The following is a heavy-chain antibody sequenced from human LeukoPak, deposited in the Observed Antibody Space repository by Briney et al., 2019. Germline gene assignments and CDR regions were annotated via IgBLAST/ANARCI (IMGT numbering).Heavy chain of an antibody. CDR2: ISSSGSTI. CDR3: ARGAGRYFDWLLSPDAFDI. J-gene: IGHJ3*02. V-gene: IGHV3-11*04. Sequence: PGRSLRLSCAASGFTFSDYYMSWIRQAPGKGLEWVSYISSSGSTIYYADSVKGRFTISRDNAKNSLYLQMNSLRAEDTAVYYCARGAGRYFDWLLSPDAFDIWGQGTMVTVSS. D-gene: IGHD3-9*01. CDR1: GFTFSDYY.